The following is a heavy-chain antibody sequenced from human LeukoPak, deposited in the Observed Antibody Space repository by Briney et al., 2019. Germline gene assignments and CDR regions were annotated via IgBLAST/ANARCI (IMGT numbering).Heavy chain of an antibody. V-gene: IGHV4-59*01. J-gene: IGHJ4*02. CDR3: AAALVVAGQTN. D-gene: IGHD6-19*01. CDR2: IDHGGNT. CDR1: GGSISLYY. Sequence: SETLSLTCTVSGGSISLYYWTWIRQPPGKGLEWIGYIDHGGNTNSNPSLKSRVTMSTDTSKNQFSLRLSSMTAADTAVYYCAAALVVAGQTNWGQGTLVTVSS.